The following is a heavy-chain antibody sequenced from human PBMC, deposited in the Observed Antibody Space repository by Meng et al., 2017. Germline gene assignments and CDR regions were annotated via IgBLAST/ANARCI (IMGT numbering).Heavy chain of an antibody. V-gene: IGHV3-73*02. J-gene: IGHJ3*02. CDR1: GFSFSGSD. D-gene: IGHD1-20*01. CDR2: VITKTNNYAA. CDR3: TVYITGHI. Sequence: EVQLVESGGGLVQPGGSLKLSCAASGFSFSGSDIHWVRQASGKGLEWVGRVITKTNNYAAAYAASVKGRFTISRDDSLTTAYLQMNSLRSDDTALYYCTVYITGHIWGRGTMVTVSS.